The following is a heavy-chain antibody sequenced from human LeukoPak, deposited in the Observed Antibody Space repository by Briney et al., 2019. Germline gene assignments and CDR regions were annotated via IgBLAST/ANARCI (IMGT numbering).Heavy chain of an antibody. CDR2: INHSGST. CDR3: ARGYDFWSGWALPYYMDV. D-gene: IGHD3-3*01. V-gene: IGHV4-34*01. CDR1: GGSFSGYY. Sequence: SETLSLTCAVYGGSFSGYYWSWIRRPPGKGLEWIGEINHSGSTNYNPSLKSRVTISVDTSKNQFSLKLSSVTAADTAVYYCARGYDFWSGWALPYYMDVWGKGTTVTVSS. J-gene: IGHJ6*03.